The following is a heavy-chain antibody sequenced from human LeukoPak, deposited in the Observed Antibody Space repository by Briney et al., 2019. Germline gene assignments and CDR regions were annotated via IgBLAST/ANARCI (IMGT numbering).Heavy chain of an antibody. CDR3: ASVTTGTFDI. D-gene: IGHD1-1*01. CDR2: IYYSGST. Sequence: SETLSLTCTVSGGSINSYYWSWIRQPPGKELEWIGYIYYSGSTNYNPSLKSRVTISVDTSKNQFSLKLSSVTAADTAVYYCASVTTGTFDIWGQGTMVTVSS. J-gene: IGHJ3*02. V-gene: IGHV4-59*01. CDR1: GGSINSYY.